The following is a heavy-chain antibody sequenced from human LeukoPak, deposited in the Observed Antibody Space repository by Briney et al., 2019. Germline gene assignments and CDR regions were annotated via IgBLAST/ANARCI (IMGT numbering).Heavy chain of an antibody. CDR1: GYTFTSYG. V-gene: IGHV1-18*01. Sequence: ASVKVSCKASGYTFTSYGISWVRQAPGQGLEWMGWISAYNGNTNYAQKLQGRVTMTTDKSTSTAYMELRNLRSDDTAVYYCARDDRYGSGSYYSYWGQGTLVTVSS. CDR3: ARDDRYGSGSYYSY. D-gene: IGHD3-10*01. CDR2: ISAYNGNT. J-gene: IGHJ4*02.